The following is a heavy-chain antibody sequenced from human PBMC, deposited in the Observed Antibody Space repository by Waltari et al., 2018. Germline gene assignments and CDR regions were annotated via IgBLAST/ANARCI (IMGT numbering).Heavy chain of an antibody. CDR3: AREREGGGDSSSVD. V-gene: IGHV4-61*02. CDR1: GCSISSGSYY. CDR2: IYTSGST. D-gene: IGHD6-6*01. Sequence: QVQLQESGPGLVKPSQTLSLTCTVSGCSISSGSYYWSWIRQPAGKGLEWIGRIYTSGSTNYNPSLKSRVTISVDTSKNKFSLKLSSVTAADTAVYYCAREREGGGDSSSVDWGQGTLVTVSS. J-gene: IGHJ4*02.